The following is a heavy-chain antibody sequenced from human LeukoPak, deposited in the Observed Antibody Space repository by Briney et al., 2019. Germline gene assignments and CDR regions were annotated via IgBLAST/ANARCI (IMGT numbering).Heavy chain of an antibody. Sequence: GGSLRLSCSASGFTFSSYAMHWVRQAPGKGLEWVAVISYDGSNKYYADSVKGRFTISRDNSKNTLYQQMNSLRAEDTAVYYCARDGGSYFDYWGQGTLVTVSS. CDR2: ISYDGSNK. CDR1: GFTFSSYA. CDR3: ARDGGSYFDY. V-gene: IGHV3-30*04. J-gene: IGHJ4*02. D-gene: IGHD1-26*01.